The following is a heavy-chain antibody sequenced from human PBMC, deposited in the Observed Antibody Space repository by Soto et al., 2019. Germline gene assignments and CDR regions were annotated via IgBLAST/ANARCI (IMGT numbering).Heavy chain of an antibody. J-gene: IGHJ5*02. CDR3: AKGAFIVVVVAATNWFDP. CDR2: ISGSGGST. CDR1: GFTFSSYA. D-gene: IGHD2-15*01. V-gene: IGHV3-23*01. Sequence: EVQLLESGGGLVQPGGSLRLSCAASGFTFSSYAMSWVRQAPGKGLEWVSAISGSGGSTYYADSVKGRFTISRDNSTNTLYLQMNSLRDEDTAVYYCAKGAFIVVVVAATNWFDPWGQGTLVTVSS.